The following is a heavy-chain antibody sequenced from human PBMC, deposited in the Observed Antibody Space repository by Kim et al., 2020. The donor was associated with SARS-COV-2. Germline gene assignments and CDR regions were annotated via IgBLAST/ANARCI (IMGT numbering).Heavy chain of an antibody. CDR3: ARDVEEPGASEY. D-gene: IGHD1-26*01. Sequence: SYDPSLKSRVTRAVDTSKNQFSRALSSVTAADTAVYYCARDVEEPGASEYWGEGTLVSVSS. J-gene: IGHJ4*02. V-gene: IGHV4-31*02.